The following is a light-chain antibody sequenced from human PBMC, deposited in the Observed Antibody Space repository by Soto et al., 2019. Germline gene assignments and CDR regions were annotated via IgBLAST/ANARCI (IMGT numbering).Light chain of an antibody. CDR1: QDTGTD. CDR2: ATS. V-gene: IGKV1-6*01. J-gene: IGKJ4*01. CDR3: LQDHSGLS. Sequence: AIRMTQSPSSLSASVGDRVTITCRASQDTGTDLGWYQQKPGKAPKLLIYATSILQGGVPSRFSGSGSGTDFTHTISNLQPEDFATYYCLQDHSGLSFGGGTKVEIK.